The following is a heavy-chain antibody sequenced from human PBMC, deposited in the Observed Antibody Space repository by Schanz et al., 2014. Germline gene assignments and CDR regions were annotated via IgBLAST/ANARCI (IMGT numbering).Heavy chain of an antibody. CDR1: GFTFSGFW. V-gene: IGHV3-7*01. Sequence: EVQLVDSGGGLVQPGGSLRLSCAASGFTFSGFWMTWVRQAPGKGLEWVANIKKDGSEKYYVDSVKGRFTISRDNAKNSLFLQMNSLRPEDTAVYYCARGRVLESWGQGTLVTVSS. D-gene: IGHD1-1*01. J-gene: IGHJ5*02. CDR3: ARGRVLES. CDR2: IKKDGSEK.